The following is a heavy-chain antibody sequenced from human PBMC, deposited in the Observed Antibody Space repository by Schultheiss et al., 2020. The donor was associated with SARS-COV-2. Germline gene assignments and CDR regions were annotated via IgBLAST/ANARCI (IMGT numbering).Heavy chain of an antibody. CDR1: GFTFSSYS. D-gene: IGHD6-13*01. V-gene: IGHV3-53*01. Sequence: GESLKISCAASGFTFSSYSMNWVRQAPGKGLEWVAVIYSGGSTYYADSVKGRFTISRDNSKNTLYLQMNSLRAEDTAVYYCARERAAAGTLWFDPWGQGTLVTVSS. CDR3: ARERAAAGTLWFDP. J-gene: IGHJ5*02. CDR2: IYSGGST.